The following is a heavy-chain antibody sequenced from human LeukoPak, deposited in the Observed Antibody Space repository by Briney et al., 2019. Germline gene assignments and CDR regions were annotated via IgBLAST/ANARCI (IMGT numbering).Heavy chain of an antibody. CDR3: AKTFDRIRYFDWLLYPQVDY. J-gene: IGHJ4*02. D-gene: IGHD3-9*01. V-gene: IGHV3-48*01. Sequence: GGSLRLSCAASRFTFSDYSMNWVRQAPGKGLEWVSYINSDSRTVYYADSVKGRYTISRDNSKNTLYLQMNSLRAEDTAVYYCAKTFDRIRYFDWLLYPQVDYWGQGTLVTVSS. CDR1: RFTFSDYS. CDR2: INSDSRTV.